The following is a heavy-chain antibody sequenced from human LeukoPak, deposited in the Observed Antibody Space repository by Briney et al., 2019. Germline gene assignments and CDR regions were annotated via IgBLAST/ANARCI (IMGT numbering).Heavy chain of an antibody. D-gene: IGHD3-22*01. CDR1: GYSISSGYY. CDR3: ARLRTMIGVGY. J-gene: IGHJ4*02. Sequence: SETLSLTCAVSGYSISSGYYWGWIRQPPGKGLEWIGSIYHGGSTYYNPSLKSRVTISVDTSKNQFSLKLSSVTAADTAVYYCARLRTMIGVGYWGQGTLVTVSS. CDR2: IYHGGST. V-gene: IGHV4-38-2*01.